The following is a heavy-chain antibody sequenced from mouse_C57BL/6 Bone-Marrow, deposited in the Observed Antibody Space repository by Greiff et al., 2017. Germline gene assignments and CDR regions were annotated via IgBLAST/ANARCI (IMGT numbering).Heavy chain of an antibody. CDR3: ARPSYYSNWWVAWFAY. CDR2: ISDGGSYT. Sequence: DVMLVESGGGLVKPGGSLKLSCAASGFTFSSYAMSWVRQTPEKRLEWVATISDGGSYTYYPDNVKGRFTISRDNAKNNLYLQMSHLKSEDTAMYYCARPSYYSNWWVAWFAYWGQGTLVTGSA. J-gene: IGHJ3*01. D-gene: IGHD2-5*01. CDR1: GFTFSSYA. V-gene: IGHV5-4*03.